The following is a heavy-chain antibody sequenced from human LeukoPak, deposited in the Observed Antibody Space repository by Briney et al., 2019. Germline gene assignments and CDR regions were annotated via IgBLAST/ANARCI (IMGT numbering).Heavy chain of an antibody. CDR2: IYYSGST. CDR1: GGSFSGYY. J-gene: IGHJ6*03. V-gene: IGHV4-34*01. Sequence: SETLSLTCAVYGGSFSGYYWSWIRQPPGKGLEWIGSIYYSGSTYYNPSLKSRVTISVDTSKNQFSLKLSSVTAADTAVYYCARLLVAAQRGGEYYYYMDVWGKGTTVTVSS. CDR3: ARLLVAAQRGGEYYYYMDV. D-gene: IGHD6-6*01.